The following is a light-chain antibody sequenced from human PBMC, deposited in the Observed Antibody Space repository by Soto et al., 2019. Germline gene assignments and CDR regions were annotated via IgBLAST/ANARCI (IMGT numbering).Light chain of an antibody. CDR1: SSDVGGYNY. V-gene: IGLV2-11*01. CDR2: DVS. J-gene: IGLJ1*01. CDR3: CSYAGSYYV. Sequence: QSALTQPRSVSGSPGQSVTISCTGTSSDVGGYNYVSWYQQPPGKAPKLMIYDVSKRPSGVPDRFSGSKSGNTASLTISGLQAEDGVDYYCCSYAGSYYVFGMGPKVTVL.